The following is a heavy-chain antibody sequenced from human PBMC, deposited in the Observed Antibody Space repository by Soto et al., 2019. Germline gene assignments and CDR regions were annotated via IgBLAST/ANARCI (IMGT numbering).Heavy chain of an antibody. J-gene: IGHJ4*02. CDR2: IIPIFGTA. CDR3: ARPEGGDDGRGIDY. Sequence: QVQLVQSWAEVKKPGSSVKVSCNASGGTFSSYAISWVRQAPGQGLEWMGGIIPIFGTANYAQKFQGRVTITADESTSTAYMELSSLRSEDTAVYYCARPEGGDDGRGIDYWGQGTLVTVSS. V-gene: IGHV1-69*01. D-gene: IGHD1-1*01. CDR1: GGTFSSYA.